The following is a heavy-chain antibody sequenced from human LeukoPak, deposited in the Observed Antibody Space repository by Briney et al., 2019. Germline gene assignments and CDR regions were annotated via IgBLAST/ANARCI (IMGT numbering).Heavy chain of an antibody. CDR2: LRTDGQKT. V-gene: IGHV3-74*01. Sequence: GESLRLSCAASGFTFSNYWMHWVRQAPGKGLEWVSRLRTDGQKTSYADSVKGRFTISRDNAKNTLYLQMNSLRVEDTAVYYCARDHSGSNSLDYWGQGTLVTVSS. CDR1: GFTFSNYW. CDR3: ARDHSGSNSLDY. J-gene: IGHJ4*02. D-gene: IGHD4-11*01.